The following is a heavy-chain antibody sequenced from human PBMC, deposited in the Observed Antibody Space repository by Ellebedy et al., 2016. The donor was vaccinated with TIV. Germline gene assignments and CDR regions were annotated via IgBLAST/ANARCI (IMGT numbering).Heavy chain of an antibody. CDR3: ARESRSSNGY. J-gene: IGHJ4*02. V-gene: IGHV3-7*03. CDR2: IRPDGSEE. Sequence: PGGSLRLSCAVSGFTFSNYWMSWVRLAPGRGLEWVANIRPDGSEEQYVDSVKGRFTVSRDNAKNSLYLQMNSLRAEDTAVYYCARESRSSNGYWGQGTLVTVSS. CDR1: GFTFSNYW. D-gene: IGHD6-19*01.